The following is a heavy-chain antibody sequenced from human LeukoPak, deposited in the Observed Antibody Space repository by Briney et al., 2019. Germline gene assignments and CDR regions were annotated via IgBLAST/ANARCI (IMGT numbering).Heavy chain of an antibody. V-gene: IGHV4-59*08. Sequence: SETLSLTCTVSGGSISGYYWSWIRQPPGKGLEWIGYIYYSWSTNYNPSLKSRVTISVDTSKNQFSLKLSSVTAADTAVYYCATFDSSGYYLFDYWGQGTLVTVSS. D-gene: IGHD3-22*01. J-gene: IGHJ4*02. CDR3: ATFDSSGYYLFDY. CDR2: IYYSWST. CDR1: GGSISGYY.